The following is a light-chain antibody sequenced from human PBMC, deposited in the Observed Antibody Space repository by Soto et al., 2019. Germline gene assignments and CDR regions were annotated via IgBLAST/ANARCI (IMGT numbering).Light chain of an antibody. V-gene: IGLV3-1*01. CDR3: QAWDGSTV. J-gene: IGLJ2*01. CDR1: KLGDKY. Sequence: SYELTQPPSVSVSPGQTASITCSGDKLGDKYACWYQQKPGQSPVLVIYQDSKRPSGIPERFSGSNSGSTATLTISGTQAMDEADYYCQAWDGSTVFGGGTKLTVL. CDR2: QDS.